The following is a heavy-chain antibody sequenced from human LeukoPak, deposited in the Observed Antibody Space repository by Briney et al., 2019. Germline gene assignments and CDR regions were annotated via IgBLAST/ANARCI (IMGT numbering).Heavy chain of an antibody. CDR3: ARIYCSSTSCYGGYSGYYFDY. J-gene: IGHJ4*02. V-gene: IGHV3-53*01. Sequence: GGSLRLSCAASGFNVSNNYMNWVRQAPGKGLEWVSVIFSSGPTYYADSVKGRFTISRDTSKNALYLQMNSLRAEDTAVYYCARIYCSSTSCYGGYSGYYFDYWGQGTLVTVSS. D-gene: IGHD2-2*01. CDR2: IFSSGPT. CDR1: GFNVSNNY.